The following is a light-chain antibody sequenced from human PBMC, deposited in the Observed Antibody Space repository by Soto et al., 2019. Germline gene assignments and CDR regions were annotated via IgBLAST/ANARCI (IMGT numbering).Light chain of an antibody. CDR2: DAS. V-gene: IGKV3-11*01. CDR3: QQSNPLVT. J-gene: IGKJ4*01. CDR1: QSVFTY. Sequence: EIVLTQSPPTLSLSPGERATLSCRASQSVFTYLAWYQQKPGQAPRLLIFDASNRATDIPARFGGSGSGTEFTLTISSIEPEECATYYCQQSNPLVTFGGGTKVEI.